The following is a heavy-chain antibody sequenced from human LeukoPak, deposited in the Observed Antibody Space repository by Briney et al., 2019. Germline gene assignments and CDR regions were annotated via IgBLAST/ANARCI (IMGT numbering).Heavy chain of an antibody. J-gene: IGHJ4*02. D-gene: IGHD4-17*01. CDR1: GFTFSSYW. CDR2: IKQDGNEK. V-gene: IGHV3-7*01. Sequence: EGSLRLSCAASGFTFSSYWMSWVRQAPGKVLEWVANIKQDGNEKYYVDSVKDRFTISRDNAKNSLYLQMNRQRAEDTAVYYGARDPDYGDYFDYWGQGTLVTVSS. CDR3: ARDPDYGDYFDY.